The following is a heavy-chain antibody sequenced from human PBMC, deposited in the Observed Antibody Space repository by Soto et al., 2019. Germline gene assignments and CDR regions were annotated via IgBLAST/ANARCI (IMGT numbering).Heavy chain of an antibody. J-gene: IGHJ5*02. Sequence: QVQLVESGGGVVQPGRSLRLSCAASGFTFSSYAMHWVRQAPGKXXEWVAVISYDGSNKYYADSVKGRFTISRDNSKXXXXXXXXXXXXXXXXXXXXXXXXXXXXAWFDPWGQGTLVTVSS. CDR2: ISYDGSNK. CDR1: GFTFSSYA. V-gene: IGHV3-30-3*01. CDR3: XXXXXXXXAWFDP.